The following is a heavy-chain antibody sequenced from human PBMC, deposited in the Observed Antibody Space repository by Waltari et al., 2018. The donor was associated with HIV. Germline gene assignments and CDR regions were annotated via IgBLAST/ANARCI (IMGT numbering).Heavy chain of an antibody. Sequence: QLQLQESGPGLVKPSETLSLTCTVSGGSISSSSYYWGWIRQPPGKGLEWIGSIYYSGSTYYNPSLKSRVTISVDTSKNQFSLKLSSVTAADTAVYYCARRDQWLVFPHWGQGTLVTVSS. J-gene: IGHJ4*02. V-gene: IGHV4-39*01. CDR1: GGSISSSSYY. CDR2: IYYSGST. CDR3: ARRDQWLVFPH. D-gene: IGHD6-19*01.